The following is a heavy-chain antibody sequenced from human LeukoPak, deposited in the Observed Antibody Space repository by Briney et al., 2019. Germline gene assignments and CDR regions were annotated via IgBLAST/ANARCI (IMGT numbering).Heavy chain of an antibody. Sequence: SVKVSCKASGGTFSSYAISWVRQAPGQGLEWMGGIIPIFGAANYAQKFQGRVTITADESTSTAYMELSSLRSEDTAVYYCARVGGGYCSSTSCWIFDYWGQGTLVTVSS. CDR3: ARVGGGYCSSTSCWIFDY. V-gene: IGHV1-69*13. CDR2: IIPIFGAA. J-gene: IGHJ4*02. D-gene: IGHD2-2*01. CDR1: GGTFSSYA.